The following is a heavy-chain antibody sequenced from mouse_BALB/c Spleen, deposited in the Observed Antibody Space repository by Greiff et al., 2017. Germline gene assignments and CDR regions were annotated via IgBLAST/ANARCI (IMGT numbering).Heavy chain of an antibody. CDR3: ARHADYGSSYWFAY. CDR2: ISSGGSYT. V-gene: IGHV5-6*01. Sequence: EVKLMESGGDLVKPGGSLKLSCAASGFTFSSYGMSWVRQTPDKRLEWVATISSGGSYTYYPDSVKGRFTISRDNAKNTLYLQMSSLKSEDTAMYYCARHADYGSSYWFAYWGQGTLVTVSA. D-gene: IGHD1-1*01. CDR1: GFTFSSYG. J-gene: IGHJ3*01.